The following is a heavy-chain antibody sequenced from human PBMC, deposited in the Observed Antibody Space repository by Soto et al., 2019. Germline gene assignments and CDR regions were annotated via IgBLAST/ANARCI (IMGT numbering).Heavy chain of an antibody. Sequence: GGSLRLSCAASGFTFTRYSMNWVRQAPGKGLEWVSSISSTTNYIYYGDSMKGRFTISRDNAKNSLYLQMNSLRAEDTAVYYCARESEDLTSNFDYWGQGTLVTVSS. CDR2: ISSTTNYI. CDR3: ARESEDLTSNFDY. CDR1: GFTFTRYS. V-gene: IGHV3-21*06. J-gene: IGHJ4*02.